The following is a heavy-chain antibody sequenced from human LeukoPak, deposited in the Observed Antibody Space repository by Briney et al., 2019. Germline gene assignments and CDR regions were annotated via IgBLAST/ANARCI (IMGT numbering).Heavy chain of an antibody. J-gene: IGHJ4*02. CDR1: GYTFTGYY. V-gene: IGHV1-2*02. CDR3: ARGSGSYTPFDY. D-gene: IGHD1-26*01. CDR2: INPNSGGT. Sequence: ASVKPSCKASGYTFTGYYMHWVRQAPGQGLEWMGWINPNSGGTNYAQKFQGRVTMTRDTSISTAYMELSRLRSDDTAVYYCARGSGSYTPFDYWGQGTLVTVSS.